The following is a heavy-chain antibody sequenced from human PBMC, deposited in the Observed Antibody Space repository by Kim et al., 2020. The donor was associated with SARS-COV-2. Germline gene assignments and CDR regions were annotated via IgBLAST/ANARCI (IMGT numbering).Heavy chain of an antibody. D-gene: IGHD2-15*01. CDR1: GFNFSNYG. Sequence: LSLTCVASGFNFSNYGMHWVRQAPGKGLEWVGIVSYEGRNTYYAASVKGRFTISRDNSKNTLYLQMNSLTTEDTALYYCVKEAAFTTVVVDYYFDYW. CDR3: VKEAAFTTVVVDYYFDY. J-gene: IGHJ4*01. V-gene: IGHV3-30*18. CDR2: VSYEGRNT.